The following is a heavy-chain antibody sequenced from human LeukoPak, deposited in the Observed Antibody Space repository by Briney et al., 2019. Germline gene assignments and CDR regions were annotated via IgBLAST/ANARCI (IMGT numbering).Heavy chain of an antibody. V-gene: IGHV3-23*01. D-gene: IGHD6-19*01. Sequence: PGGSLRLSCAASRFTFSSYAMSWVRQAPGKGLEWVSAISGSGGSTYYADSVKGRFTISRDNSKNTLYLQMNSLRAEDTAVYYCAKDRIAVAGINLDYWGQGTLVTVSS. CDR2: ISGSGGST. CDR3: AKDRIAVAGINLDY. J-gene: IGHJ4*02. CDR1: RFTFSSYA.